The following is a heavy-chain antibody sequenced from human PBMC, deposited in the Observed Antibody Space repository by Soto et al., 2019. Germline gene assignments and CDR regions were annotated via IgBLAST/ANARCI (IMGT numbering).Heavy chain of an antibody. J-gene: IGHJ6*03. V-gene: IGHV4-39*07. CDR1: GGSISSSSYY. CDR2: IYYSGST. D-gene: IGHD6-13*01. CDR3: AREFQEGSSWYPADYYYYYYMDV. Sequence: SETLSLTCTVSGGSISSSSYYWGWIRQPPGKGLEWIGSIYYSGSTNYNPSLKSRVTISVDTSKNQFSLKLSSVTAADTAVYYCAREFQEGSSWYPADYYYYYYMDVWGKGTTVTVSS.